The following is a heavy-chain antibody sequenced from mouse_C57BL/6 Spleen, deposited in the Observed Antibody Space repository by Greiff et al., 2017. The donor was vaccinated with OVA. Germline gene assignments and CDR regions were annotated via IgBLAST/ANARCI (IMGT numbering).Heavy chain of an antibody. CDR2: IDPSDSYT. CDR1: GYTFTSYW. Sequence: VQLQQPGAELVKPGASVKLSCKASGYTFTSYWMQWVKQRPGQGLEWIGEIDPSDSYTNYNQKFKGKATLTVDTSSSTAYMQLSSLTSEDSAVYYCAREVRGRYAMDYWGQGTSVTVSS. J-gene: IGHJ4*01. D-gene: IGHD3-1*01. V-gene: IGHV1-50*01. CDR3: AREVRGRYAMDY.